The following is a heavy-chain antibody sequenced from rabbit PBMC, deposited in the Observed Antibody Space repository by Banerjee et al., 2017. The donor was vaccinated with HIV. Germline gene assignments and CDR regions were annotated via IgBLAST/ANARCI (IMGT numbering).Heavy chain of an antibody. Sequence: QEQLEESGGDLVKPEGSLTLTCTASGFSFSSSYWICWVRQAPGKGLEWIGYISTGDGSTYYASWVNGRFTISSDNAQNTLYLQLNSLTAADTASYFCARDLAGVIGWNFDLWGQGTLVTVS. D-gene: IGHD4-1*01. CDR1: GFSFSSSYW. V-gene: IGHV1S45*01. J-gene: IGHJ4*01. CDR3: ARDLAGVIGWNFDL. CDR2: ISTGDGST.